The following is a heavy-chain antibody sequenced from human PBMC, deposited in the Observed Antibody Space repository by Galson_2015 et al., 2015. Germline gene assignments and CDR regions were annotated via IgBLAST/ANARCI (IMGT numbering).Heavy chain of an antibody. J-gene: IGHJ4*02. Sequence: SETLSLTCAVSGGSFTAYYWSWIRQPPGKGLEWIAEISHTGSTNYNPSLKSRVTMSVDTSKNQFSLRLSSVTAADTAVYYCARGWQYAAAVHYYFDYWGQGSLVTVSS. D-gene: IGHD6-13*01. CDR1: GGSFTAYY. V-gene: IGHV4-34*01. CDR2: ISHTGST. CDR3: ARGWQYAAAVHYYFDY.